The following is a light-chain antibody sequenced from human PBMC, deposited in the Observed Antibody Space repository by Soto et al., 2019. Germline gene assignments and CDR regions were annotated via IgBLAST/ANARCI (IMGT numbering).Light chain of an antibody. V-gene: IGKV3-20*01. CDR1: QTINTEF. Sequence: EIVLTQSPGTLSLSPGERATFSCRTSQTINTEFLAWYQQRPGLAPRLLIHGTSNRATGIPDRFSGSGSGTDFTLPISALEPEDFAVYYCQLYGSSPLYAFGQGTKLEI. J-gene: IGKJ2*01. CDR2: GTS. CDR3: QLYGSSPLYA.